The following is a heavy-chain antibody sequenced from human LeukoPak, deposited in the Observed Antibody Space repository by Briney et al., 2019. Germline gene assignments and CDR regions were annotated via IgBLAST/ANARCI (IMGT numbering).Heavy chain of an antibody. V-gene: IGHV2-5*02. J-gene: IGHJ4*02. CDR3: AHGSWPYYFDY. CDR1: GVSLSTSGVA. Sequence: SGPTLVKPTQTLTLTCTFSGVSLSTSGVAVGWIRQPPGKALEWLALIYWDDDKRYSPSLKSRLTITKDTSKNQVVLTMTNMDPVDTATYYCAHGSWPYYFDYWGQGTLVTVSP. CDR2: IYWDDDK.